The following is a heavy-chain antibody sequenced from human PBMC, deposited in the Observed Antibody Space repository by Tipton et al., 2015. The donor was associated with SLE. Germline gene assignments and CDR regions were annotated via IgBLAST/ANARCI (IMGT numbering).Heavy chain of an antibody. CDR3: AKKSGYPYFDY. J-gene: IGHJ4*02. D-gene: IGHD5-18*01. Sequence: SLRLSCAASGFTFDDYAMHWVRQAPGKGLEWVSGISWNSGNIGYADSVKGRFTISRDNAKNSLYLQMNSLRAEDTALYYCAKKSGYPYFDYWGQGTLVTVSS. CDR1: GFTFDDYA. V-gene: IGHV3-9*01. CDR2: ISWNSGNI.